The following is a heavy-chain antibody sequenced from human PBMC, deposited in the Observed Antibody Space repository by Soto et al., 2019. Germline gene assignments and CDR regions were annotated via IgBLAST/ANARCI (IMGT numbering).Heavy chain of an antibody. D-gene: IGHD3-3*02. J-gene: IGHJ5*02. CDR3: ARAISTSPSPGLNWFDP. CDR2: INHSGST. CDR1: GGSFSGYY. Sequence: SETLSLTCAVFGGSFSGYYWNWIRQPPGKGLEWIGTINHSGSTNYNPSLKSRVTISVDTSKNQFPLKLSSVTAADTAVYYCARAISTSPSPGLNWFDPWGQGTLVTVSS. V-gene: IGHV4-34*01.